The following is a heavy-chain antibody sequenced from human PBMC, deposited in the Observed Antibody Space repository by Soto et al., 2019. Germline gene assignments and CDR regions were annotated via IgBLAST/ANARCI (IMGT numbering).Heavy chain of an antibody. CDR3: AKSPMALTWALDV. CDR1: LFTFSSYA. J-gene: IGHJ6*02. Sequence: GGLTVSSPESLFTFSSYAMSWGRQAPGKGLEWVSAISGSGGSTYYADSVKGRVTISRDNSKNTLYLQMNSLRAEDTAVYSCAKSPMALTWALDVWGQGTTVTVSS. D-gene: IGHD3-10*01. V-gene: IGHV3-23*01. CDR2: ISGSGGST.